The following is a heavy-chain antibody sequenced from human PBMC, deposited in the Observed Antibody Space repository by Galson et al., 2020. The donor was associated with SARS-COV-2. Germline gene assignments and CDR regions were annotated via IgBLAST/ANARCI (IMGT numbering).Heavy chain of an antibody. V-gene: IGHV3-53*01. D-gene: IGHD6-19*01. CDR3: ARDPYSGGWTNYYYFGMDV. CDR1: GFAVSDTY. Sequence: LSLTCAASGFAVSDTYMSWIRQAPGKGLEWVALLYSGGSASYTGSVKGRFTISRDNSKNSLYLHMNSLRLEDTAVYYCARDPYSGGWTNYYYFGMDVWGQGTTVTVSS. J-gene: IGHJ6*02. CDR2: LYSGGSA.